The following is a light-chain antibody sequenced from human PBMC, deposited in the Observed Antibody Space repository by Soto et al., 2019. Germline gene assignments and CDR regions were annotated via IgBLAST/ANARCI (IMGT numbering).Light chain of an antibody. Sequence: EIVMPQSPATLAVSPGETATLSCKASQSLSGNLAWYQQKPGQAPRLLIFRASTRATGVPARFSGSGSGTEFTLTISGLQSEDFAVYYCQHRHNWPTWTFGQGTKVDI. V-gene: IGKV3-15*01. CDR1: QSLSGN. J-gene: IGKJ1*01. CDR3: QHRHNWPTWT. CDR2: RAS.